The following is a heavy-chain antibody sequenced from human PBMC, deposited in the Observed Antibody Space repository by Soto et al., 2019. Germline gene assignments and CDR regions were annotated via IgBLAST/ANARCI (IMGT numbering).Heavy chain of an antibody. CDR3: ARRYGGNFDY. CDR1: GGSISSYY. J-gene: IGHJ4*02. D-gene: IGHD3-16*01. CDR2: IYYSGST. V-gene: IGHV4-59*01. Sequence: SETLSLTCTVSGGSISSYYWSWIRQPPGKGLEWIGYIYYSGSTNYNPPLKSRVTISVDTSKNQFSLKLSSVTAADTAVYYRARRYGGNFDYWGQGTLVTVS.